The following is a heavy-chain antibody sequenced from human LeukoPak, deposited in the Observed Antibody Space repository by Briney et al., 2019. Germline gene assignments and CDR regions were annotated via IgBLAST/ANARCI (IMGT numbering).Heavy chain of an antibody. CDR1: GGSISSSTYY. Sequence: NPSETLSLTCTVSGGSISSSTYYWGWIRQPPGKGLEWIGSIYYSGSTYYNPSLKSRVTISVDTSKNQFSLKLSSVTAADTAVYYCARPPYYDFWSGYSPDAFDIWGQGTMVTVSS. V-gene: IGHV4-39*01. CDR2: IYYSGST. CDR3: ARPPYYDFWSGYSPDAFDI. D-gene: IGHD3-3*01. J-gene: IGHJ3*02.